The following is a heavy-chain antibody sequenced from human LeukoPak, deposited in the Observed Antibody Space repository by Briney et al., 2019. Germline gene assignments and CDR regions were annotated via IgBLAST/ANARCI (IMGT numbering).Heavy chain of an antibody. J-gene: IGHJ4*02. D-gene: IGHD4-17*01. CDR3: ARVDGGDYGAHFDY. CDR1: GGSISSYY. Sequence: PSETLSLTCTVSGGSISSYYWNWIRQPPGKGLEWIGCIFYTGSIHYSPSLKSRVTISVDTSRNQFSLNLRSVTAADTAVYYCARVDGGDYGAHFDYWGQGTLVTVSS. V-gene: IGHV4-59*01. CDR2: IFYTGSI.